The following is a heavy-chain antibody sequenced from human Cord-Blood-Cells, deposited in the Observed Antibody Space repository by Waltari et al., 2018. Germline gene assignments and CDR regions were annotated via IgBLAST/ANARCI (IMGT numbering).Heavy chain of an antibody. CDR2: IYPGDSDT. V-gene: IGHV5-51*01. J-gene: IGHJ5*02. CDR1: GYSFTSYW. CDR3: ARIKSSGSPRGRNNWFDP. D-gene: IGHD6-19*01. Sequence: AEVKKPGESLKISCKGSGYSFTSYWIGWVRQMPGKGLEWMGIIYPGDSDTRYSPSFQGQVTISADKSISTAYLQWSSLKASDTAMYYCARIKSSGSPRGRNNWFDPWGQGTLVTVSS.